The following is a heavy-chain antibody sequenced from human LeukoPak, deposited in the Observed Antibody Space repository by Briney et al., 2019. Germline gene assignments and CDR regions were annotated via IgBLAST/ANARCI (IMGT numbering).Heavy chain of an antibody. D-gene: IGHD3-16*02. Sequence: GGSLRLSCAASGFTFSSYGMHWVRQAPGKGLEWVAVIWYDGSNKYYADSVKGRFTISRDNSKNTLYLQMNSLRAEDTAVYYCAREYGVSPNYVWGSYRSPVYDYWGQGTLVTVSS. CDR3: AREYGVSPNYVWGSYRSPVYDY. J-gene: IGHJ4*02. V-gene: IGHV3-33*01. CDR1: GFTFSSYG. CDR2: IWYDGSNK.